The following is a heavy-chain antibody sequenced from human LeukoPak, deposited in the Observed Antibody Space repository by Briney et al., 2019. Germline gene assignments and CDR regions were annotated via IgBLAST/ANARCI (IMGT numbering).Heavy chain of an antibody. D-gene: IGHD3-10*02. Sequence: GGSLRLSCVASRFKFNDYYMGWIRQAPGKGLEWLAYIDSDGKTIDYGDSVKGRFTISRDNAENSLYLQMSSLRAEDTAVYYCAELGITMIGGVWGKGTTVTISS. V-gene: IGHV3-11*04. CDR2: IDSDGKTI. J-gene: IGHJ6*04. CDR1: RFKFNDYY. CDR3: AELGITMIGGV.